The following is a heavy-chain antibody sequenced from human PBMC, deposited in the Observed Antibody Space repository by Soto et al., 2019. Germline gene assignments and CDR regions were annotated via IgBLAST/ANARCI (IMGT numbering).Heavy chain of an antibody. D-gene: IGHD3-10*01. Sequence: QVQLQQWGAGLLKPSETLSLTCAVYGGSFSGYYWSWIRQTPGKGLEWIGEINASGSTNHNPSLKSGVTILVDTPKNQFSRKMSSVTAADTAVYYSARGLLVWFGELSRRGGYYYYMDVWGKGTTVTVSS. CDR3: ARGLLVWFGELSRRGGYYYYMDV. J-gene: IGHJ6*03. CDR2: INASGST. V-gene: IGHV4-34*01. CDR1: GGSFSGYY.